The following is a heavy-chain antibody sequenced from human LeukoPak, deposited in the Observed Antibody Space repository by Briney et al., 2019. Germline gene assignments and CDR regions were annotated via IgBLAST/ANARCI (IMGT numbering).Heavy chain of an antibody. J-gene: IGHJ2*01. Sequence: SETLSLTCVVSGGSFSGYYWSWIRQAPGKGLEWIGEIHHRGATNYKPSLRSRVTISGGTSKNQFSLTLTSVTAADTAVYYRARGILGYYYFDLWGRGTLVTVSS. CDR3: ARGILGYYYFDL. CDR1: GGSFSGYY. V-gene: IGHV4-34*01. CDR2: IHHRGAT. D-gene: IGHD3-22*01.